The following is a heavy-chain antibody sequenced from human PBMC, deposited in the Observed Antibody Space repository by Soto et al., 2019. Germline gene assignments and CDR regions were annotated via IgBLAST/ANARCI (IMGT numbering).Heavy chain of an antibody. J-gene: IGHJ4*02. CDR1: GFTLSSYW. CDR2: TKGDGSEM. D-gene: IGHD2-15*01. Sequence: PEGSLRLSCAASGFTLSSYWMSWIRQVPGKGLEWVANTKGDGSEMYLIESVAGRFTISRDNARNTVYLQMNNLRVEDTALYYCGPDRRGGWHFNFWGPGVMVTVTT. V-gene: IGHV3-7*01. CDR3: GPDRRGGWHFNF.